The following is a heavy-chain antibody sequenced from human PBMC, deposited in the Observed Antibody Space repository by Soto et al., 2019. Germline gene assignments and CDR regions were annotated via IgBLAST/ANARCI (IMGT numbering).Heavy chain of an antibody. D-gene: IGHD3-16*02. CDR2: INGYNGNT. CDR3: ARNMITFGGIIARFHQ. CDR1: GYAFTSYG. V-gene: IGHV1-18*01. Sequence: QVRLVQTGAEVKKPGASVKVSCKASGYAFTSYGVSWMRQAPGRGLEWMGWINGYNGNTEYGRKFQGRLTMTTDTSTSTIYMELRSLRSDDTAVYFCARNMITFGGIIARFHQWGQGTRVTVSS. J-gene: IGHJ4*02.